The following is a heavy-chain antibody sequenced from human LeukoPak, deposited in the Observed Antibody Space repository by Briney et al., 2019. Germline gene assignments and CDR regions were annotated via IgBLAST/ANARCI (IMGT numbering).Heavy chain of an antibody. Sequence: GSLRLSCAASGFPFTSHWLSWFRQSPGRGLEWVAHINSDGSKKNYVDSVKGRFTISRDNARNSQFLQMNSLRAEDTAVYYCASGGGWVFFNWGQGTLVTVSS. CDR2: INSDGSKK. D-gene: IGHD6-19*01. J-gene: IGHJ4*02. CDR1: GFPFTSHW. V-gene: IGHV3-7*01. CDR3: ASGGGWVFFN.